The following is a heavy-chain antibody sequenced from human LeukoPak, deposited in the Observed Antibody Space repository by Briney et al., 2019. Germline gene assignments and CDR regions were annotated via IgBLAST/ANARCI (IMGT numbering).Heavy chain of an antibody. CDR2: INHSGTT. CDR3: VRNGWYSVDY. J-gene: IGHJ4*02. Sequence: SETLSLTCAVYGGSFSGYYWSWIRQPPGKGLEWIGEINHSGTTNYNPSLKSRVTISVDTSKNQFSLKLSSVTAADTAAYYCVRNGWYSVDYWGQGTLVTVSS. D-gene: IGHD6-19*01. CDR1: GGSFSGYY. V-gene: IGHV4-34*01.